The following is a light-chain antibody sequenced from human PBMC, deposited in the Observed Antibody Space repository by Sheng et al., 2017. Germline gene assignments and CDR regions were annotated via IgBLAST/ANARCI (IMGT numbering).Light chain of an antibody. J-gene: IGKJ2*01. V-gene: IGKV1-5*03. CDR3: QQLNSYPYT. CDR1: QSVSTW. Sequence: DTQMTQSPSTLSASVGERVTITCRVSQSVSTWLAWYQQKVGKAPKLLIYRASNLQSGVPSRFSGSGSGTEFTLTISSLQPDDFATYYCQQLNSYPYTFGQGTKLEIK. CDR2: RAS.